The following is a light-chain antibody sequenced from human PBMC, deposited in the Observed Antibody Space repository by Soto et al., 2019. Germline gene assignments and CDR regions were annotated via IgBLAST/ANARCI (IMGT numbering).Light chain of an antibody. V-gene: IGKV1-5*01. CDR1: QSISTR. CDR2: DAS. J-gene: IGKJ1*01. Sequence: DIPMTQSPSTVSASVGDTVTITCRASQSISTRLAWYQQKAGTAPKVLIYDASRLESGVPSRISGSGSGTEFTLTISRLQPDDFASYYCQQYDSYSWTFGQGTKVEIK. CDR3: QQYDSYSWT.